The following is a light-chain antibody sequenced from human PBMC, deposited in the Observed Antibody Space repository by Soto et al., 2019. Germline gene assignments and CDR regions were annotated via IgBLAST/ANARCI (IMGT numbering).Light chain of an antibody. V-gene: IGLV1-40*01. Sequence: QSVLTHPPSVSGAPGQIVTISCTGSSSNIGAGYDVHWYQQLPGTAPKLLIYGNSNRPSGVPDRFSGSKSGTSASLAITGLQAEDEADYYCQSYDSSLSGPYVFGTGTKVTVL. J-gene: IGLJ1*01. CDR1: SSNIGAGYD. CDR3: QSYDSSLSGPYV. CDR2: GNS.